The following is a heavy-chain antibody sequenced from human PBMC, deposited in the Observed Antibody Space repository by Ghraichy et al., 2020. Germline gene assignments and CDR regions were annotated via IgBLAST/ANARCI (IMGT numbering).Heavy chain of an antibody. CDR1: GYTFTSYA. CDR3: ALNYYDSSGYYGAIDY. D-gene: IGHD3-22*01. Sequence: ASVKVSCKASGYTFTSYAMHWVRQAPGQRLEWMGWINAGNGNTKYSQKFQGRVTITRDTSASTAYMELSSLRSEDTAVYYCALNYYDSSGYYGAIDYWGQGTLVTVSS. CDR2: INAGNGNT. J-gene: IGHJ4*02. V-gene: IGHV1-3*01.